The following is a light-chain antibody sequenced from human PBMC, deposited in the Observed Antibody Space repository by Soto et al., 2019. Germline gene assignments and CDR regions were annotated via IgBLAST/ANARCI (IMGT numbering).Light chain of an antibody. CDR1: SSDVGSYNL. CDR2: EVS. V-gene: IGLV2-23*02. J-gene: IGLJ1*01. CDR3: CSYAGSSTFLYV. Sequence: SVLTKPASVNGSPGRWLTISNNGTSSDVGSYNLVSWCQQHPGKAPKLMIYEVSKRPSGVSNRFSGSKSGNTASLTISGLQAEDEADYYCCSYAGSSTFLYVFGTGTKVTVL.